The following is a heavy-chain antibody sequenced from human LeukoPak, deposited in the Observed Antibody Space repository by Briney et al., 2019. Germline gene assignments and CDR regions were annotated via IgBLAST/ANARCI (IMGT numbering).Heavy chain of an antibody. CDR2: IYWDNDK. D-gene: IGHD3-16*01. Sequence: SGPALVNPTQTLTLTRTFSGFSLITSGVGVGWIRQSPGKALEWVAIIYWDNDKRYSPYLRNRLTIAKDTSNNQVVLVMTNMDPVDTATYFCAHIMITYGGVLRDDAFDVWGPGTVVTVSP. V-gene: IGHV2-5*02. CDR3: AHIMITYGGVLRDDAFDV. J-gene: IGHJ3*01. CDR1: GFSLITSGVG.